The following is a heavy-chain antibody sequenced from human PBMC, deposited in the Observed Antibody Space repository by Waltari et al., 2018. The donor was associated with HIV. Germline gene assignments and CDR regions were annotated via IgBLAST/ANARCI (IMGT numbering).Heavy chain of an antibody. J-gene: IGHJ3*02. CDR3: ARGHSGSSDDAFDI. CDR2: IILSCGKA. D-gene: IGHD1-26*01. Sequence: QVQLVQSGAEVKQPGSSVKVSCTASGRPFSSYAISWVRPAPGQGLEWKGGIILSCGKANYAQKSQGRVTITADESTSTAYMELSSLRAEDTAVYYCARGHSGSSDDAFDIWGQGTMVTVSS. V-gene: IGHV1-69*13. CDR1: GRPFSSYA.